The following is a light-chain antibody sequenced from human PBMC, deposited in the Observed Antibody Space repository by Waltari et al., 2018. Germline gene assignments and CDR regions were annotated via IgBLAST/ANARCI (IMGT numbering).Light chain of an antibody. CDR1: NIGSKS. CDR3: LVWHSTIDHQGV. CDR2: YDS. J-gene: IGLJ2*01. V-gene: IGLV3-21*04. Sequence: SYVVSQSPSVSVAPGATARITCGGDNIGSKSVHWYQQRPGQAPVLVISYDSDRSSGIPERFSGSNSGNTATLTISWVEAEDEADYYCLVWHSTIDHQGVFGGGTKLTVL.